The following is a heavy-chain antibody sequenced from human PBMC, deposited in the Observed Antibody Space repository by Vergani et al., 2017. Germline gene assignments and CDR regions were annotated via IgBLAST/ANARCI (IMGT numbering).Heavy chain of an antibody. Sequence: QVQLVESGGGVVQPGRSLRLSCAASGFTFSSYAMHWVRQAPGKGLEWVAVISYDGSNKYYADSVKGRFTISGDNSKNTLYLQMNSLRADDTAVYYCTKGSRGYTGYFFDYWGQGTLATVSS. CDR2: ISYDGSNK. CDR1: GFTFSSYA. V-gene: IGHV3-30-3*01. CDR3: TKGSRGYTGYFFDY. J-gene: IGHJ4*02. D-gene: IGHD5-12*01.